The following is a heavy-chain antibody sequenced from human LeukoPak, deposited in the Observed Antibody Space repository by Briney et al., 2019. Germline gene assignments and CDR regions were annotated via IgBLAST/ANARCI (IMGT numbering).Heavy chain of an antibody. CDR1: GFTLGDYD. CDR2: ISSNSDTI. V-gene: IGHV3-9*01. CDR3: LTSSFDH. J-gene: IGHJ4*02. Sequence: LRLSCAASGFTLGDYDIHWVRQAPGKGPEWVSSISSNSDTIAYAEPVKGRFTVSRDNTINSLYLQMDSLRVEDTALYYCLTSSFDHWGQGTLVTVSS.